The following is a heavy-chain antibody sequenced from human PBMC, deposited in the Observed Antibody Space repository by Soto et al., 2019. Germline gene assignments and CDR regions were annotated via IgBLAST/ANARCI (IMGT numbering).Heavy chain of an antibody. CDR3: ARAVAGPYYYGMDV. D-gene: IGHD6-19*01. V-gene: IGHV3-48*02. Sequence: GSLRLSCAASGFTFSSYWMSWVRQAPGKGLEWVSYISSSSSTIYYADSVKGRFTISRDNAKNSLYLQMNSLRDEDTAVYYCARAVAGPYYYGMDVWGQGTTVTVSS. CDR2: ISSSSSTI. CDR1: GFTFSSYW. J-gene: IGHJ6*02.